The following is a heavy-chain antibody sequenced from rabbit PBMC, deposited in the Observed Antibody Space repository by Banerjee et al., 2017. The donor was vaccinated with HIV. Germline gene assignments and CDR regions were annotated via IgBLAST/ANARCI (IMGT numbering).Heavy chain of an antibody. CDR1: GIDFSIYFD. D-gene: IGHD1-1*01. CDR3: ARDLAYEGAL. CDR2: IYTTSGST. V-gene: IGHV1S43*01. Sequence: QQQLDESGGGLVKPGGTLTLTCKASGIDFSIYFDMCWVRQAPGKGLELIACIYTTSGSTWYASWVNGRFTISKTSSTTVTLQMTSLTAADTATYFCARDLAYEGALWGQGTLVTVS. J-gene: IGHJ3*01.